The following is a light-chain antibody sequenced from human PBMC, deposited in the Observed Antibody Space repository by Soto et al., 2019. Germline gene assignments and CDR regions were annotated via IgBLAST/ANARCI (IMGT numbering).Light chain of an antibody. CDR2: RNN. Sequence: QSVLTQPPSASGTPGQRVSISCSGSRSNIGRNYVYWYQQLPGTAPKLLIQRNNERPSGVPDRFSGSKSGTSVSLAISGLQAEDEADYYCSSYTGSSTLVFGTGTKLTVL. J-gene: IGLJ1*01. CDR1: RSNIGRNY. V-gene: IGLV1-47*01. CDR3: SSYTGSSTLV.